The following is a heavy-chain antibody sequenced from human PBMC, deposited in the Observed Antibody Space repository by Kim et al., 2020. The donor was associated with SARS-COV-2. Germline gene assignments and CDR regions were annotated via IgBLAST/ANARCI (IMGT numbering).Heavy chain of an antibody. Sequence: GGSLRLSCAASGFTFSNYWMSWVRQAPGKGPEWVANIKSDGSEKHYVDSVKGRFTISRDNAKNSLDLQMDSLRAEDTAVYYCARYLHGAASYYSPGFEYWGQGTLLTVSS. V-gene: IGHV3-7*01. CDR1: GFTFSNYW. CDR3: ARYLHGAASYYSPGFEY. CDR2: IKSDGSEK. J-gene: IGHJ4*02. D-gene: IGHD3-10*01.